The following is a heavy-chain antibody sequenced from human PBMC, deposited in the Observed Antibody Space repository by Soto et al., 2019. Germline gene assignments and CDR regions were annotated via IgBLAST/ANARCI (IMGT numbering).Heavy chain of an antibody. CDR2: ISGSGGST. J-gene: IGHJ4*02. CDR1: GFTFSSYA. Sequence: LRLSCAASGFTFSSYAMSWVRQAPGKGLEWVSAISGSGGSTYYADSVKGRFTISRDNSKNTLYLQMNSLRAEDTAVYYCAKFRVAATRAFDYWGQGTLVTVSS. CDR3: AKFRVAATRAFDY. V-gene: IGHV3-23*01. D-gene: IGHD2-15*01.